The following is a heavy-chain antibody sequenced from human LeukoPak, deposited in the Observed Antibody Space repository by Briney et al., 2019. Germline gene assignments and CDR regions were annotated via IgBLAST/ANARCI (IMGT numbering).Heavy chain of an antibody. D-gene: IGHD6-19*01. CDR1: GFTVSSNY. V-gene: IGHV3-53*01. CDR3: ARGLAVAGTGEYYFDY. CDR2: IYSGGST. J-gene: IGHJ4*02. Sequence: GGPLRLSCAASGFTVSSNYMSWVRQAPGKGLEWVSVIYSGGSTYYADSVKGRFTISRDNSKNTLYLQMNSLRAEDTAVYYCARGLAVAGTGEYYFDYWGQGTLVTVSS.